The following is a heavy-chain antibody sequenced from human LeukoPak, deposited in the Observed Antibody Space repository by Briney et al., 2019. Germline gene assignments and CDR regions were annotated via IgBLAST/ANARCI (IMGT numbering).Heavy chain of an antibody. J-gene: IGHJ4*02. Sequence: PSETLSLTCAVYGGSFSGYYWSWIRQPPGKGLEWIGEINHSGSTNYNPSLKSRVTISVDTSKNQFSLKLSSVTAADTAVYYCARAGIAAAGPLDYWGQGTLVTVSS. D-gene: IGHD6-13*01. CDR3: ARAGIAAAGPLDY. CDR2: INHSGST. CDR1: GGSFSGYY. V-gene: IGHV4-34*01.